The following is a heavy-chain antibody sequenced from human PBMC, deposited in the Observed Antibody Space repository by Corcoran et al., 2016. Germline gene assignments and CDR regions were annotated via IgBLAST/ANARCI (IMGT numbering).Heavy chain of an antibody. V-gene: IGHV3-21*01. CDR2: ISSSSYI. CDR1: GFTFSSYS. Sequence: EVQLVESGGGLVKPGGSLRLSCAASGFTFSSYSMNWVRQAPGKGLEWVTSISSSSYIYYSDSVKGRFTNSRDNAKNSLYLQMNSLRAEDTAVYYCARNGGGYCSGGSCFETKRPNYFDYWGQGTLVTVSS. CDR3: ARNGGGYCSGGSCFETKRPNYFDY. D-gene: IGHD2-15*01. J-gene: IGHJ4*02.